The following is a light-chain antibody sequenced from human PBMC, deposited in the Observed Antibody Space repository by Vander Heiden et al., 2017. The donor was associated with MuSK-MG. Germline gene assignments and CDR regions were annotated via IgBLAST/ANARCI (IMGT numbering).Light chain of an antibody. Sequence: DIQMTQSPSTLSASVGDRVTITCRASQSISNWLAWYQQKPGKAPKLLIYKASSLESGVPSRFSGSGSGTEFTLTISSLQPDDFASYYCQQGNSYSLTFGGGTKVDIK. CDR3: QQGNSYSLT. V-gene: IGKV1-5*03. CDR1: QSISNW. J-gene: IGKJ4*01. CDR2: KAS.